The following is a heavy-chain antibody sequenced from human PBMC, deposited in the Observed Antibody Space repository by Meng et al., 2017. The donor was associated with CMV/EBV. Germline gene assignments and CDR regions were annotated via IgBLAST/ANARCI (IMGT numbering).Heavy chain of an antibody. CDR2: IYYSGST. CDR3: ARNPLNATYYDFWSGYYNYYYYGMDV. V-gene: IGHV4-39*07. Sequence: GSLRLSCTVSGGSISSSSYYWGWIRQPPGKGLEWIGSIYYSGSTYYNPSLKSRVTISVDTSKNQFSLKLSSVTAADTAVYYCARNPLNATYYDFWSGYYNYYYYGMDVWGQGTTVTVSS. D-gene: IGHD3-3*01. CDR1: GGSISSSSYY. J-gene: IGHJ6*02.